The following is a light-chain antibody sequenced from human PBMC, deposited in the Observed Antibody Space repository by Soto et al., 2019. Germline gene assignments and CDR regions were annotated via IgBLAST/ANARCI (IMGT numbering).Light chain of an antibody. V-gene: IGKV3-20*01. CDR1: XXVSSSY. Sequence: QSPGTLSLSPGXRATLSXXXXXXVSSSYLAWHRQRPQQVRRLVNHTATTMAAGNPDRFSGTGSGTDFTLTIRRLEPEDFAVYYCQLYGSSLYTFGQGTKLQIK. CDR2: TAT. CDR3: QLYGSSLYT. J-gene: IGKJ2*01.